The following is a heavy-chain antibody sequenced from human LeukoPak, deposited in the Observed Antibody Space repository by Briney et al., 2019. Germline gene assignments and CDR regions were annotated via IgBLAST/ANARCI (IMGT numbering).Heavy chain of an antibody. CDR2: INGDGSSI. V-gene: IGHV3-74*01. J-gene: IGHJ4*02. CDR1: GFTFSMYW. CDR3: ARGGGIVVVPAAILDY. D-gene: IGHD2-2*02. Sequence: GGSLRLSCAASGFTFSMYWMHWVRQAPGRGLVWVSRINGDGSSISYADSVKGRFTISRDNSKNTLYLQMNSLRAEDTAVYYCARGGGIVVVPAAILDYWGQGTLVTVSS.